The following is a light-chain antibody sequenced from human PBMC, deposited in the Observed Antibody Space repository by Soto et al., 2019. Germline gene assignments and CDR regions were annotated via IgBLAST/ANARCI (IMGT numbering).Light chain of an antibody. CDR1: HSFLYIVTNQNY. Sequence: DIVITQSPDSLAVSLSGSATINGNSSHSFLYIVTNQNYFSWYQQTAGQPPKLLLYWASIPENGVPDRFRGGGSGTDFTLTISSVQPEDVGIYYCQHYYETPVTFGQGTRLEV. CDR2: WAS. V-gene: IGKV4-1*01. J-gene: IGKJ5*01. CDR3: QHYYETPVT.